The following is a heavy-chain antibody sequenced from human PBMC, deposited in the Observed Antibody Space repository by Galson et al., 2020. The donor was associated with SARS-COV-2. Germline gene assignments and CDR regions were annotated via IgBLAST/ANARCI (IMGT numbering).Heavy chain of an antibody. CDR2: ISSSSSYI. Sequence: NSGGSLRLSCAASGFTFSSYSMNWVRQAPGKGLEWVSSISSSSSYIYYADSVKGRFTISRDNAKNSLYLQMNSLRAEDTAVYYCAREPKNSVVALLSYGSFFDLWGRGTLVTVSS. CDR3: AREPKNSVVALLSYGSFFDL. J-gene: IGHJ2*01. V-gene: IGHV3-21*01. D-gene: IGHD3-10*01. CDR1: GFTFSSYS.